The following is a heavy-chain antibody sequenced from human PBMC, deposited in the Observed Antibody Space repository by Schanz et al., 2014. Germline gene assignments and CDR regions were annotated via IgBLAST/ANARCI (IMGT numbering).Heavy chain of an antibody. Sequence: QVQVGQSGAEMKKPGASVKVSCKASGYIFIGYYIHWGRQAPGQGLEWMGWTNTNSGDTKIAQKFQGSVTMTRDPSISEAYMELTSLRSDDTAVYYCAREPLGCTGSGCQTYDAFDIWGQGTMVTVSS. CDR1: GYIFIGYY. CDR3: AREPLGCTGSGCQTYDAFDI. CDR2: TNTNSGDT. V-gene: IGHV1-2*02. J-gene: IGHJ3*02. D-gene: IGHD2-8*02.